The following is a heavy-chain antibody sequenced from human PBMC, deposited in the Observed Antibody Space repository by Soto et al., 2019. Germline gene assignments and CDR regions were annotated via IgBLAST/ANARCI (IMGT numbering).Heavy chain of an antibody. CDR2: MNPNRGNT. CDR3: ARTLYGDNVDY. CDR1: GYTSTSKD. V-gene: IGHV1-8*01. D-gene: IGHD4-17*01. J-gene: IGHJ4*02. Sequence: QVQLVQSGAEVKKPGASVKVSCKASGYTSTSKDINGVRQAPGQGLEWMGWMNPNRGNTGYAQKFQGRVTMTRNTSISTAYMELSSLRSEDTAVYYCARTLYGDNVDYWGQGTLVTVSS.